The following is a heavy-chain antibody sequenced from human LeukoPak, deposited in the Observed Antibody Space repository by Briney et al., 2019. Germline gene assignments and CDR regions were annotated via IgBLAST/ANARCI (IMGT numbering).Heavy chain of an antibody. Sequence: GGSLRLSCAASGFTFSSYGMNWVRQAPGKGLEWVSGISGRGGTTYYADSVKGRFTISRDNSKNSLSLQVSSLRAEDTAVYYCAKTNGYYSDWGQGTLVTVSS. V-gene: IGHV3-23*01. J-gene: IGHJ4*02. CDR2: ISGRGGTT. CDR1: GFTFSSYG. CDR3: AKTNGYYSD. D-gene: IGHD3-22*01.